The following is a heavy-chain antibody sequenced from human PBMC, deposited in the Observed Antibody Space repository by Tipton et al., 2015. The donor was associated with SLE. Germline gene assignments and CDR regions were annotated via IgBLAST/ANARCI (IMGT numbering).Heavy chain of an antibody. J-gene: IGHJ6*02. D-gene: IGHD2-8*01. CDR1: GGSFSGYY. CDR3: ARDAYGMDV. V-gene: IGHV4-34*01. CDR2: IYHSGST. Sequence: TLSLTCAVYGGSFSGYYWSWIRRPPGKGLEWIGTIYHSGSTYYNPSLKSRVTISVDMSKNQFSLKLSSVTAADTAVYYCARDAYGMDVWGQGTTVTVSS.